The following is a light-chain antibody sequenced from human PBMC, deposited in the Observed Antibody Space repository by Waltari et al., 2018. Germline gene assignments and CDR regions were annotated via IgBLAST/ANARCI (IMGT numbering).Light chain of an antibody. J-gene: IGLJ2*01. CDR3: RSYRANSPVV. V-gene: IGLV2-14*01. CDR2: EVT. Sequence: QSALTQPASVSGSPGQSITISCTGTSSDVGGYNYASWYQHHPGKAPILIIYEVTNRPSGLSGRFSGSKSGNTASLTISVLQAEDEADYYCRSYRANSPVVFGGGTKLTVL. CDR1: SSDVGGYNY.